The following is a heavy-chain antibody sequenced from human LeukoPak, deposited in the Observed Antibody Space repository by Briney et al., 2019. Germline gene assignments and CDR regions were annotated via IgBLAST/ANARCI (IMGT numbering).Heavy chain of an antibody. Sequence: GESLKISCKGSGYSFTTYWIGRVRQMPGKGLEWMGIIYPGDSDTRYSPSFQGQVTISADKSISTAYLQWSSLKASDTAMYYCARHDFWRLQWLPPDYWGQGTLVTVSS. D-gene: IGHD6-19*01. CDR3: ARHDFWRLQWLPPDY. CDR1: GYSFTTYW. J-gene: IGHJ4*02. CDR2: IYPGDSDT. V-gene: IGHV5-51*01.